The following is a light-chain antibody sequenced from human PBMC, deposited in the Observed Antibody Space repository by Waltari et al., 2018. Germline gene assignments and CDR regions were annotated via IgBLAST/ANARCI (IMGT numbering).Light chain of an antibody. J-gene: IGLJ2*01. CDR2: QDT. CDR1: KLGDKY. CDR3: QAWDNSTVV. Sequence: SYELTQPPSVSVSPGQTASISCSGAKLGDKYACWYQQKPGQSPVLLIYQDTKRPSGIPERFSGSNSGNTATLTISGTQAMDESDYYCQAWDNSTVVFGGGTKLTVL. V-gene: IGLV3-1*01.